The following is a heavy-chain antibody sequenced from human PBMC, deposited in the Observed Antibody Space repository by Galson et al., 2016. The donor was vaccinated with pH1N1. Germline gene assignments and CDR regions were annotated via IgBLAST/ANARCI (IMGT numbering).Heavy chain of an antibody. CDR2: IFPRDSDT. Sequence: QSGAEVKKPGESVKISCKGSGYSFSTSWIGWVRQMPGKGLEWMGIIFPRDSDTQYSPSFQGQVTISADNSISTAYLQWSSLQASDTAMFFCARLAGGGYKPRYFDLWGRGTLVTVSS. J-gene: IGHJ2*01. V-gene: IGHV5-51*01. CDR3: ARLAGGGYKPRYFDL. CDR1: GYSFSTSW. D-gene: IGHD5-24*01.